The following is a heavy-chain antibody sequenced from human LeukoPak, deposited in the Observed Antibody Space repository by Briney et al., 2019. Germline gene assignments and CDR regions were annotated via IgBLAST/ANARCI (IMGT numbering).Heavy chain of an antibody. Sequence: SETLSLTCAVYGGSFSGYYWSWIRQPPGKGLEWIGEINHSGSTNYNPSLKSRVTISVDTSKNQFSLKLSSVTAADTAVYYCARAGYDILTGYWNDYWGQGTLVTVSS. V-gene: IGHV4-34*01. D-gene: IGHD3-9*01. CDR3: ARAGYDILTGYWNDY. CDR2: INHSGST. J-gene: IGHJ4*02. CDR1: GGSFSGYY.